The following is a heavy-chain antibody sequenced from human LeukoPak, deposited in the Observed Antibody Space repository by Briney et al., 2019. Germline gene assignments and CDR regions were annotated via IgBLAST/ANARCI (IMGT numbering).Heavy chain of an antibody. CDR1: GYTFTGYY. CDR3: ARATGAARPFFLGTH. D-gene: IGHD6-6*01. Sequence: ASVKVSCKASGYTFTGYYMHWVRQAPGQGLEWMGWINPNSGGTNYAQKFQGRVTMTRDTSISTAYMELSRLRSDDTAVYYCARATGAARPFFLGTHWGQGTLVTVSS. J-gene: IGHJ4*02. V-gene: IGHV1-2*02. CDR2: INPNSGGT.